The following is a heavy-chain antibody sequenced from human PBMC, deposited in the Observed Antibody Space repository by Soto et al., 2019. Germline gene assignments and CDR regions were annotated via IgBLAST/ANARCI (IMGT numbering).Heavy chain of an antibody. D-gene: IGHD3-10*01. CDR1: GGTFSSYT. CDR2: IIPILGIA. J-gene: IGHJ5*02. Sequence: QVQLVQSGAEVKKPGSSVKVSCKASGGTFSSYTISWVRQAPGQGLEWMGRIIPILGIANYVQKFQGRVTITADKSTSTAYMELSSLRSEDTAVYYCARDYYGSGSYYNNWFDPWGQGTLVTVSS. V-gene: IGHV1-69*08. CDR3: ARDYYGSGSYYNNWFDP.